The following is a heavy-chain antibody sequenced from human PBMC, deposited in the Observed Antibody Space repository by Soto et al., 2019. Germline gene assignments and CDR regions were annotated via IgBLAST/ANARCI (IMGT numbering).Heavy chain of an antibody. J-gene: IGHJ5*02. D-gene: IGHD4-17*01. Sequence: QVQLVQSGAEVKKPGSSVKVSCKASGGTFSSYTISWVRQAPGQGLEWMGRIIPILGIANYAQKFQGRVTITADKSTGTAYMELSSLRSEDTAVYYCAREPMTTVTTGWFDPGGQGTLVTVSS. CDR3: AREPMTTVTTGWFDP. V-gene: IGHV1-69*08. CDR2: IIPILGIA. CDR1: GGTFSSYT.